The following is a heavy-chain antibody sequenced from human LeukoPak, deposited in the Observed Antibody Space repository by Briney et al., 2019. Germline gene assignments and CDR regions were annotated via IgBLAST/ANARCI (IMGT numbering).Heavy chain of an antibody. CDR3: ARVGGIVVVPAAMFWFDP. D-gene: IGHD2-2*01. CDR2: ISACNGNT. Sequence: ASVKVSCKASGYTFTSYGISWVRQAPGQGLEWMGWISACNGNTNYAQKLQGRVTMTTDTSTSTAYMELRSLRSDDTAVYYCARVGGIVVVPAAMFWFDPWGQGTLVTVSS. J-gene: IGHJ5*02. CDR1: GYTFTSYG. V-gene: IGHV1-18*01.